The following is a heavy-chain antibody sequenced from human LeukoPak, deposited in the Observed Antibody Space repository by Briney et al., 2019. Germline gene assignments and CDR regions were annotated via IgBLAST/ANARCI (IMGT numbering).Heavy chain of an antibody. D-gene: IGHD3-10*01. CDR3: ARLVYYGSGSYHYYFDY. CDR2: IYYTGST. V-gene: IGHV4-39*01. J-gene: IGHJ4*02. CDR1: GGSISSSNYY. Sequence: PSETLSLTCTVSGGSISSSNYYWGWIRQPPGKGLEWIETIYYTGSTYYHGSLKSRFTISVETTKNQFSLKLTSVTAADTAVYYSARLVYYGSGSYHYYFDYWGQGTLVTVSS.